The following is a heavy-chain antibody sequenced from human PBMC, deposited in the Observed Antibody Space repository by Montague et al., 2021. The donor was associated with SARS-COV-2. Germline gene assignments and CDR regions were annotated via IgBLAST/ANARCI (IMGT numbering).Heavy chain of an antibody. CDR3: ARGPLWETGSYYKEHYFDH. CDR1: GFTFSTYW. J-gene: IGHJ4*02. D-gene: IGHD1-26*01. Sequence: SLRLSCAASGFTFSTYWMTWVRQAPGKGLEWVAHIKQDGSETYYVDSIKGRFTVSRDNGKNSLFLQMNSLRVEDTAVYYCARGPLWETGSYYKEHYFDHWGQGTLVTVAS. CDR2: IKQDGSET. V-gene: IGHV3-7*01.